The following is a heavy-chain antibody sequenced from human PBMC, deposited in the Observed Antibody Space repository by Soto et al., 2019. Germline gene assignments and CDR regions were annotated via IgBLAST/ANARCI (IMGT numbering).Heavy chain of an antibody. Sequence: PGGSLRLSCAASGFTFSSYAMSWVRQAPGKGLEWVSAISGSGGSTYYADCVKGRFTISRDNSKNTLYLQMNSLRAEDTAVYYCAKAWKEYYDSSGFTDYYFDYWGQGTLVTVSS. CDR1: GFTFSSYA. CDR3: AKAWKEYYDSSGFTDYYFDY. CDR2: ISGSGGST. V-gene: IGHV3-23*01. D-gene: IGHD3-22*01. J-gene: IGHJ4*02.